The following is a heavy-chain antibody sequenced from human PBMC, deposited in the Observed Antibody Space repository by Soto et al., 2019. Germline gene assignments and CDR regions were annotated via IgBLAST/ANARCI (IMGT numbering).Heavy chain of an antibody. CDR3: ARDRVDDFWSGYFYYYYYYYMDV. CDR2: INWNGGST. V-gene: IGHV3-20*01. CDR1: GFTFDDYG. Sequence: AGSLRLSCAASGFTFDDYGMSWVRQAPGKGLEWVSGINWNGGSTGYADSVKGRFTISRDNAKNSLYLQMNSLRAEDTALYHCARDRVDDFWSGYFYYYYYYYMDVWGKGTTVTVSS. D-gene: IGHD3-3*01. J-gene: IGHJ6*03.